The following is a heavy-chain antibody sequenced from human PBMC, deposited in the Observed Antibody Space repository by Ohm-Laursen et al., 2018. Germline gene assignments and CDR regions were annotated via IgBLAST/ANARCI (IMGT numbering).Heavy chain of an antibody. J-gene: IGHJ4*02. CDR2: IYTSGST. Sequence: SETLSLTCPVSGGSISSYYWSWIRQPAGKGLEWIGRIYTSGSTNYNPSLKSRVTMSVDTSKNQFSLKLSSVTAADTAVYYCARDGAAARAFDYWGQGTLVTVSS. D-gene: IGHD6-13*01. V-gene: IGHV4-4*07. CDR1: GGSISSYY. CDR3: ARDGAAARAFDY.